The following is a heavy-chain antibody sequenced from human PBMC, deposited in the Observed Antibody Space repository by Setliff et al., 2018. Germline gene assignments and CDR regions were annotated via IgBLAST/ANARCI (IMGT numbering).Heavy chain of an antibody. CDR3: ARHKGYYDSSGYYYPNAFDIWGQWTMVTVSSGKGDWDDQHYAFDI. V-gene: IGHV5-51*01. CDR2: IYPGDSDT. CDR1: GYSFTSYW. Sequence: GESLKISCKGSGYSFTSYWIGWVRQMPGKGLEWMGIIYPGDSDTRYSPSFQGQVTISADKSISTAYLQWSSLKASDTAMYYCARHKGYYDSSGYYYPNAFDIWGQWTMVTVSSGKGDWDDQHYAFDIWGQGTMVTVSS. D-gene: IGHD3-22*01. J-gene: IGHJ3*02.